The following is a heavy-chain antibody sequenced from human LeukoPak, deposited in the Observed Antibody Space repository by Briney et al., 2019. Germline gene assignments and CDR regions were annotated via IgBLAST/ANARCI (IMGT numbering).Heavy chain of an antibody. D-gene: IGHD2-15*01. V-gene: IGHV4-39*01. CDR1: GGSISSSSYY. J-gene: IGHJ4*02. CDR2: IYYSGST. Sequence: PSETLSLTCTVSGGSISSSSYYWGWIRQPPGKGLEWIGSIYYSGSTYYNPSLKSRVTISVDTSKNQFSLKLSSVTAADTAVYYCAVAVAATRTFDYWGQGTLATVSS. CDR3: AVAVAATRTFDY.